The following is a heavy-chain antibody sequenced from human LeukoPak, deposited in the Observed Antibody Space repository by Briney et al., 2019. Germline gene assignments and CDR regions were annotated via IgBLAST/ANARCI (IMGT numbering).Heavy chain of an antibody. J-gene: IGHJ6*02. CDR2: INPNSGGT. CDR3: ARGETSAVPAAISPLYYGMDV. Sequence: ASVKVSCKASGYTFTGYYMHWVRQAPGQGLEWMGWINPNSGGTNYAQKFQGRVTMTRDTSISTAYMELSSLRSEDTAVYYCARGETSAVPAAISPLYYGMDVWGQGTTVTVSS. CDR1: GYTFTGYY. V-gene: IGHV1-2*02. D-gene: IGHD2-2*01.